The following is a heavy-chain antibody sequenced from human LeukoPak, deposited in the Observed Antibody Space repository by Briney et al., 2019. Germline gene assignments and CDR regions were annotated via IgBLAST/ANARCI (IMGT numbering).Heavy chain of an antibody. J-gene: IGHJ4*02. D-gene: IGHD5-24*01. CDR1: GFIFNDYA. CDR3: AKDRSYNSYFDY. V-gene: IGHV3-43D*04. CDR2: ITWNGGHT. Sequence: GGSLRLSCEASGFIFNDYAMHWVRQVPGKGLECISLITWNGGHTYYADSVKGRFTISRDNIKNSLYLQMNSLRPEDTALYYCAKDRSYNSYFDYWGQGTLVTV.